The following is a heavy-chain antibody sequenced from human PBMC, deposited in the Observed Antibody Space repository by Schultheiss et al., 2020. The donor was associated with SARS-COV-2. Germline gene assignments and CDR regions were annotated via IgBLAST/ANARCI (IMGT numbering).Heavy chain of an antibody. Sequence: GGSLRLSCAASGFTFSSYDMHWVRQATGKGLEWVSAIGTAGDTYYPGSVKGRFTISRENAKNSLYLQMNSLRAGDTAVYYCARDFVAALGGRPYYYYYGMDVWGQGTTVTVSS. J-gene: IGHJ6*02. D-gene: IGHD6-6*01. CDR2: IGTAGDT. CDR1: GFTFSSYD. V-gene: IGHV3-13*01. CDR3: ARDFVAALGGRPYYYYYGMDV.